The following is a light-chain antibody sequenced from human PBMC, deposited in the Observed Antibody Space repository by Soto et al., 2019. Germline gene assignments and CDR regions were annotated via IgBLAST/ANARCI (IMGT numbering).Light chain of an antibody. Sequence: DTVLSQSQASLAVSLGGRATINCKSSQRLLYRSNNKNYLAWYQHKPGQPPKRLIFWASTRDSGVPDRFSGSGSETDFTLTISNVQADDAAVYYCQQYYNPPWTFGQGTKVEI. CDR2: WAS. CDR3: QQYYNPPWT. J-gene: IGKJ1*01. V-gene: IGKV4-1*01. CDR1: QRLLYRSNNKNY.